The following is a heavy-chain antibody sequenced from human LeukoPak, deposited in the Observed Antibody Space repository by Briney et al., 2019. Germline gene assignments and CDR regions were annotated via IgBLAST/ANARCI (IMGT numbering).Heavy chain of an antibody. Sequence: PGRSLRLSCGASGFTFSSYAMHWVRQAPGKGLEWVAVISYDGSNTYYADSVKGRFTISRDNSKNTVYLQMNSLRPEDTAVYYCAKDHSPTYYYDSSGYYPFDYWGQGTLVTVSS. V-gene: IGHV3-30*04. CDR3: AKDHSPTYYYDSSGYYPFDY. J-gene: IGHJ4*02. D-gene: IGHD3-22*01. CDR1: GFTFSSYA. CDR2: ISYDGSNT.